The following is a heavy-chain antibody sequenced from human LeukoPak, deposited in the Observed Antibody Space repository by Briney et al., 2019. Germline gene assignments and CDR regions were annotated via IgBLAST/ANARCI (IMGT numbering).Heavy chain of an antibody. Sequence: GGSLRLSCAASGFSFSNAWMSWVRQAPGKGLEWVGRIKTKTDGGTADYAAPVKGRFTISRDDSKNTLYLQMNSLKTEDTAVYYCSTLPGYCNRGTCYFDYWGQGTLVTVSS. CDR1: GFSFSNAW. J-gene: IGHJ4*02. CDR3: STLPGYCNRGTCYFDY. D-gene: IGHD2-15*01. V-gene: IGHV3-15*01. CDR2: IKTKTDGGTA.